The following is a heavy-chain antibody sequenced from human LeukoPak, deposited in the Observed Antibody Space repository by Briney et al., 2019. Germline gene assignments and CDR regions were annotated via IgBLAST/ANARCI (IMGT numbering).Heavy chain of an antibody. Sequence: GGSLRLSCAASGFTVSSSYMSWVRQAPGKGLEWVSVIYSGGRTSYADSVKGRFTVSRDNSKNTLYLQMNSLRAEDTAVYYCAGDNGEWRLNWFDHWGQGTLVTVSS. CDR1: GFTVSSSY. CDR3: AGDNGEWRLNWFDH. J-gene: IGHJ5*02. CDR2: IYSGGRT. V-gene: IGHV3-66*01. D-gene: IGHD2-8*01.